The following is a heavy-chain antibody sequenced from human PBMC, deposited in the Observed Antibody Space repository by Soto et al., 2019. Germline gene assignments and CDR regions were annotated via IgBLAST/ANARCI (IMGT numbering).Heavy chain of an antibody. Sequence: QLHLVQSGAVVKKPGASVTVSCSASGYLVTAYYMHWVRQAPGRGLEWMGGINPATGAAKYTQTCQGRLTLARVTSTSTVFMEPSGLTSEDTALFYCARGGGVGVAGSAAFDMWGQGTLVTVSS. CDR1: GYLVTAYY. J-gene: IGHJ3*02. CDR2: INPATGAA. D-gene: IGHD3-3*01. CDR3: ARGGGVGVAGSAAFDM. V-gene: IGHV1-2*02.